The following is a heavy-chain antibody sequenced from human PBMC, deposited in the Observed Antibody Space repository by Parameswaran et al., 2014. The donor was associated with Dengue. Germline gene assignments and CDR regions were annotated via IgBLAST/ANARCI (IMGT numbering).Heavy chain of an antibody. CDR2: ISTSGNTI. CDR3: AREGAVRGGGYYYGMDV. D-gene: IGHD3-16*01. Sequence: RWIRQPPGKGLEWLSYISTSGNTIYYADSVKGRFTISRDNAKNSLYLEMNSLRAEDTAVYYCAREGAVRGGGYYYGMDVWGQGTTVTVSS. J-gene: IGHJ6*02. V-gene: IGHV3-11*01.